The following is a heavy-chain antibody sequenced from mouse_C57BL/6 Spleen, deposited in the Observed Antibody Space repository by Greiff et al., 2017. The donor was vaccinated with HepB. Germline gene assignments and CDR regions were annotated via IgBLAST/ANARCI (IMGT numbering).Heavy chain of an antibody. CDR1: GYTFTSYW. V-gene: IGHV1-50*01. CDR3: ARRTGWYFDV. J-gene: IGHJ1*03. D-gene: IGHD3-3*01. Sequence: QVQLKQPGAELVKPGASVKLSCKASGYTFTSYWMQWVKQRPGQGLEWIGEIDPSDSYTNYNQKFKGKATLTVDTSSSTAYMQLSSLTSEDSAVYYCARRTGWYFDVWGTGTTVTVSS. CDR2: IDPSDSYT.